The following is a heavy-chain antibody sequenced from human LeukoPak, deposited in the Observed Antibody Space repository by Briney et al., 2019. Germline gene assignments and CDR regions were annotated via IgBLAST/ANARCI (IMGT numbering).Heavy chain of an antibody. CDR1: GYTFSGHY. Sequence: ASVTVSCKASGYTFSGHYIHWVRQAPGQGLEWTGWINPDRGGTDYAQNFQGRVTMTRDTSISTAYMELSRLRSDDTAVYYCARTPPTGSFDYWGQGTLVAVSS. CDR2: INPDRGGT. D-gene: IGHD4-17*01. V-gene: IGHV1-2*02. J-gene: IGHJ4*02. CDR3: ARTPPTGSFDY.